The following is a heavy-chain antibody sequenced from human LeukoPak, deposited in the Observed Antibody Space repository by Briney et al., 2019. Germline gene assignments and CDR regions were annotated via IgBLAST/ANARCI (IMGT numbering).Heavy chain of an antibody. J-gene: IGHJ4*02. D-gene: IGHD3-16*01. V-gene: IGHV3-7*01. Sequence: GGSLRLSCVTSGFTFSSFAMTWVRQAPGKGLEWVANIKVDGSEKYYVDSVKGRFSISRDNAKNSLYLQMHSLRAEDTALYYCASNWGSYPDCWGQGALVTVSS. CDR1: GFTFSSFA. CDR2: IKVDGSEK. CDR3: ASNWGSYPDC.